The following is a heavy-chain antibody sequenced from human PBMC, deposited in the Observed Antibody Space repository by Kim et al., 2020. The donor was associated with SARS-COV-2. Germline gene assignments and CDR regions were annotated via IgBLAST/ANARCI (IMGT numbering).Heavy chain of an antibody. CDR1: GFTFSSYA. CDR3: VGGYSYGYAVDY. D-gene: IGHD5-18*01. V-gene: IGHV3-23*01. CDR2: ISGSGGST. Sequence: GGSLRLSCAASGFTFSSYAMSWVRQAPGKGLDWVSAISGSGGSTYYADSVKGRFTISRDNSKNTLYLQMNSLRAEDTAVYYCVGGYSYGYAVDYWGQGTLVTVSS. J-gene: IGHJ4*02.